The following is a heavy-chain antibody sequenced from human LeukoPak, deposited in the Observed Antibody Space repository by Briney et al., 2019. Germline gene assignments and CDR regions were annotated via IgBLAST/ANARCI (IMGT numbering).Heavy chain of an antibody. CDR3: ARVTYYYDSSGYYEFGY. CDR1: GFTFSSYE. CDR2: ISSSGSTI. Sequence: GGSLRLSCAASGFTFSSYEMNWVRQAPGKGLEWVSYISSSGSTIYYADSVKGRFTISRDNAKNSLYLQMNSLRAEDTAVYYCARVTYYYDSSGYYEFGYWGQGTLVTVSS. D-gene: IGHD3-22*01. J-gene: IGHJ4*02. V-gene: IGHV3-48*03.